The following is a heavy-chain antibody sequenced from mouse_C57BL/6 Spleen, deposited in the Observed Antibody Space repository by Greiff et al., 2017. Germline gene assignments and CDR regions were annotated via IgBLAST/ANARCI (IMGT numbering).Heavy chain of an antibody. Sequence: EVKLMESGAGLVKPGGSLKLSCAASGFPFSSYAMSWVRQTPEKRLEWVAYISSGGDYIYYADTVKGRFTISRDNDRNTLYLQMSSLKSEDTAVYYCTREQWLRQACFAYWGQGTLVTVSA. V-gene: IGHV5-9-1*02. D-gene: IGHD2-2*01. CDR2: ISSGGDYI. CDR1: GFPFSSYA. J-gene: IGHJ3*01. CDR3: TREQWLRQACFAY.